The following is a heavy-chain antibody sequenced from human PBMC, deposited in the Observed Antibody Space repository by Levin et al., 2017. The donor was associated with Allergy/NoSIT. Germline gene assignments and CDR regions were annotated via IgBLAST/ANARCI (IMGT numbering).Heavy chain of an antibody. CDR3: AAGGVEVVVPAAMARFGAFDI. CDR2: IYYSGST. D-gene: IGHD2-2*01. J-gene: IGHJ3*02. V-gene: IGHV4-59*01. Sequence: SETLSLTCTVSGGSISSYYWSWIRQPPGKGLEWIGYIYYSGSTNYNPSLKSRVTISVDTSKNQFSLKLSSVTAADTAVYYCAAGGVEVVVPAAMARFGAFDIWGQGTMVTVSS. CDR1: GGSISSYY.